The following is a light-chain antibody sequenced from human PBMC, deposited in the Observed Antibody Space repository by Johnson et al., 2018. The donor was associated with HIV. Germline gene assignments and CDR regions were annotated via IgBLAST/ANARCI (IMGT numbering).Light chain of an antibody. CDR2: ENN. Sequence: QSILTQPPSVSAAPGQKVTISCSGSSSNIGNNYVSWYQQLPGTAPKLLIYENNKRPSGIHDRFSGAKSGAYATLGITGLETGDEADYYCGIWDRRLTPHYVFGTGTTITVL. J-gene: IGLJ1*01. CDR3: GIWDRRLTPHYV. V-gene: IGLV1-51*02. CDR1: SSNIGNNY.